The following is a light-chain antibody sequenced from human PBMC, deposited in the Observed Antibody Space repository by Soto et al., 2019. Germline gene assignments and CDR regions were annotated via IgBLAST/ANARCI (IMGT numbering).Light chain of an antibody. CDR1: RSVSSY. CDR3: QHRSDWPPPLT. CDR2: DAS. Sequence: EIVLTQSPATLSLSPGERATLSCGASRSVSSYLAWYQQKPGQAPRLLIYDASYRATGIPARFSGSGSGTDFNLTISSPEPEHYAVYYCQHRSDWPPPLTFGGGTKVEIK. V-gene: IGKV3-11*01. J-gene: IGKJ4*01.